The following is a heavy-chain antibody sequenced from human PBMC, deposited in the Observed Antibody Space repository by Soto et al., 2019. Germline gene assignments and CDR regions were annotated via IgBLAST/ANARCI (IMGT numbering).Heavy chain of an antibody. Sequence: PSETLSLTCTVSGGSISSYYWSWIRQPPGKGLEWIGYIYYSGSTYYNPSLKSRVTISVDTSKNKCSLQLSSVTAADTAVYYCARENAVVTLTDYYYYGMDGWGQVTTVTVSS. CDR2: IYYSGST. V-gene: IGHV4-30-4*02. D-gene: IGHD2-15*01. CDR1: GGSISSYY. CDR3: ARENAVVTLTDYYYYGMDG. J-gene: IGHJ6*02.